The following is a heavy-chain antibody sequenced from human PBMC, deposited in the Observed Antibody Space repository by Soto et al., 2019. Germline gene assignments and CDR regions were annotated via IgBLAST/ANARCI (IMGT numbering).Heavy chain of an antibody. CDR2: ITPIFGTT. V-gene: IGHV1-69*01. CDR3: AREDELYVPNGFDY. Sequence: VQLVQSGAEVKKPGSSVKVSCKASGGTFTNYAISWVRQAPGQGLDWMGRITPIFGTTNYAQKFQGRVAITADESTSTAYMELTSMRSDDTAVYYCAREDELYVPNGFDYWSQGTLVTVSS. J-gene: IGHJ4*02. D-gene: IGHD3-10*02. CDR1: GGTFTNYA.